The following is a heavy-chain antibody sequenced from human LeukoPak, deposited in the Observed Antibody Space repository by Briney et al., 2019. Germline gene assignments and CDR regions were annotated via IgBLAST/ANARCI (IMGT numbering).Heavy chain of an antibody. V-gene: IGHV3-23*01. Sequence: PGGTLRLSCAASGFTFSSYGMSWVRQAPGKGLEWVSAISGSGGSTYYADSVKGRFTISRDNSKNTLYLQMNSLRAEDTALYYCAKTAGAFGELYYFDYWGQGTLVTVSS. CDR3: AKTAGAFGELYYFDY. J-gene: IGHJ4*02. CDR2: ISGSGGST. CDR1: GFTFSSYG. D-gene: IGHD3-10*01.